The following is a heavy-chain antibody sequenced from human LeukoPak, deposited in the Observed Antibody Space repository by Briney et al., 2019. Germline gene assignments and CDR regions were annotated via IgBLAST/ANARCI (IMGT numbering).Heavy chain of an antibody. J-gene: IGHJ5*02. V-gene: IGHV1-18*01. CDR2: ISAYNGNT. Sequence: ASVKVSCKASGYTFTSYGISWVRQAPGQGLEWMGWISAYNGNTNYAQKLQGRVTMTTDTSTSTAYMELRSLRSDDTAVYYCARGTQSITIFGVVTHNWFDPWGQGTLVTVSS. CDR1: GYTFTSYG. D-gene: IGHD3-3*01. CDR3: ARGTQSITIFGVVTHNWFDP.